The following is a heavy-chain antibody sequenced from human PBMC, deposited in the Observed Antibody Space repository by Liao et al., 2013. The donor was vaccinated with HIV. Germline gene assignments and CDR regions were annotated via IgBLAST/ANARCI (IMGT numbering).Heavy chain of an antibody. Sequence: QLQLQESGPGLVKPLETLSLTCTVSGGSISGYSWSWIRQPAGKGLAWIGRMYSSGSTNYSPSLKSRFTISVDTSRNRFSLKMSSVTAADTAVYYCARDGRVLYDSSGYLFDYWGQGTLVTVSS. CDR2: MYSSGST. CDR3: ARDGRVLYDSSGYLFDY. V-gene: IGHV4-4*07. CDR1: GGSISGYS. J-gene: IGHJ4*02. D-gene: IGHD3-22*01.